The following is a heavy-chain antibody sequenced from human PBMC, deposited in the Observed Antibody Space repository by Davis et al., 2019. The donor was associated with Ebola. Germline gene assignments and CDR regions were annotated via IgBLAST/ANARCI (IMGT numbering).Heavy chain of an antibody. Sequence: GESLKISCAASEFTFSNYWMSWVRQAPGKGLEWVAKIKQDGSEKYYVDSVRGRFIISRDNAKNSLHLQMNSLRAEDTAVYHCARVRVDCSGGRCCSLFDYWGQGTLVTVSS. J-gene: IGHJ4*02. CDR3: ARVRVDCSGGRCCSLFDY. CDR1: EFTFSNYW. D-gene: IGHD2-15*01. CDR2: IKQDGSEK. V-gene: IGHV3-7*03.